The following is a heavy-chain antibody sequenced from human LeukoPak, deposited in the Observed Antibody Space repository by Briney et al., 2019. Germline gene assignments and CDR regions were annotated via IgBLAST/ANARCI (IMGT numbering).Heavy chain of an antibody. CDR1: GGSISSSSYY. CDR3: ARRGLCFGELNSFDI. V-gene: IGHV4-39*01. CDR2: IYYSGSP. D-gene: IGHD3-10*01. J-gene: IGHJ3*02. Sequence: SETLSLTCTVSGGSISSSSYYWGWIREPPGKGLEWIGSIYYSGSPYYNPSLKSRVTISVDTSKNQFSLKLRSVTAADTAVYYCARRGLCFGELNSFDIWGQGTVVTVSS.